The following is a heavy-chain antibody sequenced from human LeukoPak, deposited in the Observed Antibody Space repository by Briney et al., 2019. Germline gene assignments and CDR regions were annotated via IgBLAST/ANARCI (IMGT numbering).Heavy chain of an antibody. CDR2: IYYSGST. CDR3: ARHVRARVAARWFDP. J-gene: IGHJ5*02. Sequence: SETLSLTCTVSGGSISSSSYYWGWIRQPPGKGLEWIGSIYYSGSTYYNPSLKSRVTISVDTSKNQFSLKLSSVTAADTAVYYCARHVRARVAARWFDPWGQGTLVTVSS. V-gene: IGHV4-39*01. CDR1: GGSISSSSYY. D-gene: IGHD2-15*01.